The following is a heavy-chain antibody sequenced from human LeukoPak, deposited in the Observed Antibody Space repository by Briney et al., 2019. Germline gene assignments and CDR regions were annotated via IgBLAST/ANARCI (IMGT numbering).Heavy chain of an antibody. Sequence: SETLSLTCTVSGGSIRSYYWSWIRQPAGKGLEWIGRIYTSGSTNYNPSLKSRVTMSVDTSKNQFSLKLSSVTAADTAVYYCARHYYDSSGYYRFDYWGQGTLVTVSS. V-gene: IGHV4-4*07. CDR2: IYTSGST. D-gene: IGHD3-22*01. CDR1: GGSIRSYY. CDR3: ARHYYDSSGYYRFDY. J-gene: IGHJ4*02.